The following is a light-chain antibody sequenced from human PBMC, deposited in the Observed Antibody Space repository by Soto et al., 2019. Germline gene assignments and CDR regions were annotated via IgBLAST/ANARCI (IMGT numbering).Light chain of an antibody. CDR3: QQYNNWPLST. CDR1: QSVSSN. V-gene: IGKV3-15*01. CDR2: GAS. Sequence: EIVMTQSPATLSVSPGERATLSCRASQSVSSNLAWYQQKPGQAPRRLIYGASTRATGIPARFSGSGSGTEFTLTISSLQSEDFALYYCQQYNNWPLSTFGQGTKLELK. J-gene: IGKJ2*01.